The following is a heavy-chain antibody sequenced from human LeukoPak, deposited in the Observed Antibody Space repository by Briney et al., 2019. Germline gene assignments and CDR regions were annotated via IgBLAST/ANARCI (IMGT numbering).Heavy chain of an antibody. CDR3: AGREGYKARYDY. CDR1: GFTFHIYA. V-gene: IGHV3-21*01. CDR2: IISSSSYI. Sequence: GGSLRLSCAASGFTFHIYAMSWVRQAPGKGLEWVSSIISSSSYIYYADSVKGRFTISRDNAKNTLYLQMNSLRAEDTAVYYCAGREGYKARYDYWGQGTLVTVSS. D-gene: IGHD5-24*01. J-gene: IGHJ4*02.